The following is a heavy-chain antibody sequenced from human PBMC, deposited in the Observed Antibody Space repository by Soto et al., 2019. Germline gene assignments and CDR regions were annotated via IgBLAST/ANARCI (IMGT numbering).Heavy chain of an antibody. J-gene: IGHJ4*02. V-gene: IGHV1-18*01. Sequence: ASVKVSCKASGYTFTSYGISWVRQAPGQGLEWMGWISAYNGNTNYAQKLQGRVTMTTDTSTSTAYMELRSLRSDDTAVYYCARDAPKYGSGSYSGHWGQGTLVTVSS. CDR3: ARDAPKYGSGSYSGH. CDR1: GYTFTSYG. CDR2: ISAYNGNT. D-gene: IGHD3-10*01.